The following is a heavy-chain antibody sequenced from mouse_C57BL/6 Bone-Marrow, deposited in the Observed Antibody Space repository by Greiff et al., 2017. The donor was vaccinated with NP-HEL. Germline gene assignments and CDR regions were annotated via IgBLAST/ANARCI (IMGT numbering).Heavy chain of an antibody. J-gene: IGHJ4*01. V-gene: IGHV5-6*02. CDR2: ISSGGSYT. CDR1: GFTFSSYG. Sequence: EVMLVESGGDLVKPGGSLKLSCAASGFTFSSYGMSWVRQTPDKRLEWVATISSGGSYTYYPDSVKGRFTISRDNAKNTLYLQMSRLKSEDTAMYYCARHRRVDYWGQGTSVTVSS. CDR3: ARHRRVDY.